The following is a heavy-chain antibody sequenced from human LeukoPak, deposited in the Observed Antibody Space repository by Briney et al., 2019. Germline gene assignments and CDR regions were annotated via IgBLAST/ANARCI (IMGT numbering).Heavy chain of an antibody. Sequence: PSETLSLTCTVSGGSISSGDYCWSWIRQPPGKGLEWIGYSYYSGSTYYTPSLKSRVTISVDTSKNQFSLKLSSVTAADTAVYYYARWAGHMVRGVIGWFDPWGQGTLVTVSS. J-gene: IGHJ5*02. CDR3: ARWAGHMVRGVIGWFDP. V-gene: IGHV4-31*03. CDR1: GGSISSGDYC. D-gene: IGHD3-10*01. CDR2: SYYSGST.